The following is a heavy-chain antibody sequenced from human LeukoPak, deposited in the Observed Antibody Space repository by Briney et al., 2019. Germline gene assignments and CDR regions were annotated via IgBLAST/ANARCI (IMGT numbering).Heavy chain of an antibody. J-gene: IGHJ4*02. D-gene: IGHD2-21*01. CDR3: ASGESTGDDTYYFDY. Sequence: PGGSLRLSCAASGFTFSNYGMHWVRQAPGKGLEWVAVISYDGSNKYYADSVKGRFTISRDNSKNTLYLQMNSLRAEDTAVYYCASGESTGDDTYYFDYWGQGTLVTVSS. V-gene: IGHV3-30*19. CDR2: ISYDGSNK. CDR1: GFTFSNYG.